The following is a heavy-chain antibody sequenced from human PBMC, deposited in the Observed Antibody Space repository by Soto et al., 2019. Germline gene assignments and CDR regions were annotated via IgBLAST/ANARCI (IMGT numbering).Heavy chain of an antibody. CDR3: ATSSTFGGVKPPDY. Sequence: QVQLVQSGAEVKKPGASVKVSCRISGYTLTDLSMYWVRQAPGKGLEWMGGYDPEYGETFYAQKFQGRVSMTEDTSTDTAYMELSSLRSEDTAVDFFATSSTFGGVKPPDYWGQGTLVTVSS. V-gene: IGHV1-24*01. J-gene: IGHJ4*02. CDR1: GYTLTDLS. CDR2: YDPEYGET. D-gene: IGHD3-16*01.